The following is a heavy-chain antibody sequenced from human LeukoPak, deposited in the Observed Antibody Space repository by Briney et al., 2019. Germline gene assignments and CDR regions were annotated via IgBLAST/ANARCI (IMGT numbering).Heavy chain of an antibody. CDR3: AISYVSSTSFLFDY. CDR1: GYSFTSYW. D-gene: IGHD2-2*01. Sequence: GESLKISCKGSGYSFTSYWMAWVRQMPGKGLGWMGIIYPGDSDTRYSPSFQGQVTISADKSISTAYLQWSSLKASDTAMYYCAISYVSSTSFLFDYWGQGTLVTVSS. J-gene: IGHJ4*02. V-gene: IGHV5-51*01. CDR2: IYPGDSDT.